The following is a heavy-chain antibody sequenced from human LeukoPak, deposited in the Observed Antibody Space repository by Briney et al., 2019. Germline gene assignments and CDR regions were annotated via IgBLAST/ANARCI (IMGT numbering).Heavy chain of an antibody. D-gene: IGHD3-3*01. Sequence: ASVKVSCKASGGTFSSYAISWVRQAPGQGLEWMGGIIPIFGTANYAQKFQGRVTITADESTSTAYMELSSLRSEDTAVYYCAKGYDFWSGQFYFDYWGQGTLVTVSS. CDR2: IIPIFGTA. CDR1: GGTFSSYA. J-gene: IGHJ4*02. V-gene: IGHV1-69*13. CDR3: AKGYDFWSGQFYFDY.